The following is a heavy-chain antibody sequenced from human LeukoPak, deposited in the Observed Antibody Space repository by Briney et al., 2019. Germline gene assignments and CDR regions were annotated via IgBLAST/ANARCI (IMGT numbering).Heavy chain of an antibody. J-gene: IGHJ3*02. D-gene: IGHD1-26*01. CDR2: IYPDDSDT. Sequence: GESLKISCEGSGYTFTNYWIGWVRQMPGKGLESMGIIYPDDSDTRYSPSFQGQVTISANKSINTAYLQWSSLKASDTAIYYCARPIYSGSERGAFDIWGQGTMVAVPS. V-gene: IGHV5-51*01. CDR1: GYTFTNYW. CDR3: ARPIYSGSERGAFDI.